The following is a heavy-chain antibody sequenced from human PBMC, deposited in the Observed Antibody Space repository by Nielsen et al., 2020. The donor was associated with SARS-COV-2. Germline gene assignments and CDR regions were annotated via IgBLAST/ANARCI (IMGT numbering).Heavy chain of an antibody. V-gene: IGHV4-38-2*02. J-gene: IGHJ3*02. CDR3: AREDSSVSKEDSSDAFDI. Sequence: SETLSLTCTVSGYSITIGYYWGWIRQAPGKGLEWIGSISHRGSTYYNVSLESRVTISVDTSRNQFSLRLTSVTAADTAVYYCAREDSSVSKEDSSDAFDIWGQGTMVAVSS. CDR1: GYSITIGYY. D-gene: IGHD3-22*01. CDR2: ISHRGST.